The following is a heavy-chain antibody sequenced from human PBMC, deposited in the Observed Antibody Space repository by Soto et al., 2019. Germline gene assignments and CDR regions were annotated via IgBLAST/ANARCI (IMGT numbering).Heavy chain of an antibody. V-gene: IGHV4-39*01. CDR3: ARYCSSTSCPLALYYYYGMDV. D-gene: IGHD2-2*01. CDR2: IYYSGST. Sequence: SETLSLTCTVSGGSISSSSYYWGWIRQPPGKGLEWIGSIYYSGSTYYNPSLKSRVTISVDTSKNQFSLKLSSVTAADTAVYYCARYCSSTSCPLALYYYYGMDVWGQGTTVTAP. CDR1: GGSISSSSYY. J-gene: IGHJ6*02.